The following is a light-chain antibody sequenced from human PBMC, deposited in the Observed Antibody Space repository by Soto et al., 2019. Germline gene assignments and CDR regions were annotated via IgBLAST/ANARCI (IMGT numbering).Light chain of an antibody. CDR3: QQYGSSLYT. V-gene: IGKV3-20*01. CDR2: GAS. Sequence: EIVLTQSPGTLSLSPGERATLSCRASQSVSSSYLAWYQQKSGQAPRLLIYGASSRATGIPDRFSGSESGTDFTLTISRLEPEDFAVYYCQQYGSSLYTFGQGTKVEIK. CDR1: QSVSSSY. J-gene: IGKJ2*01.